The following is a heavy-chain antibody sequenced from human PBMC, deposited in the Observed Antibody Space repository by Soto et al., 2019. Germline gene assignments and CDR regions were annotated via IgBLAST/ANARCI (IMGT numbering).Heavy chain of an antibody. V-gene: IGHV1-18*01. CDR3: ARDGDSLLYLDY. CDR1: GYTFTSYG. CDR2: ISGYNGNT. Sequence: QVQLVQSGAEVKKPGASVKVSCKASGYTFTSYGISWVRQAPGQGLEWMGWISGYNGNTNYAQRLQGRVTMTTDTSRSTAYMELRSLRSEDTGVYWCARDGDSLLYLDYWGQGTLVTVSS. D-gene: IGHD4-17*01. J-gene: IGHJ4*02.